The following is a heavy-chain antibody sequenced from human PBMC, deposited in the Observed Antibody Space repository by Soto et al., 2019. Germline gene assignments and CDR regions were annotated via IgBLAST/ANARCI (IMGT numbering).Heavy chain of an antibody. J-gene: IGHJ4*02. D-gene: IGHD3-22*01. CDR1: GFTFSNYD. V-gene: IGHV3-30*18. CDR3: AKDYYDSSGYSVTIVDY. Sequence: GGSLRLSCAASGFTFSNYDLHWVRQAPGKGLEWVAVISYDGSNKYYVDSVKGRFTISRDNSKNRLYLQMNSLRAEDTAVYYCAKDYYDSSGYSVTIVDYWGQGTLGTVS. CDR2: ISYDGSNK.